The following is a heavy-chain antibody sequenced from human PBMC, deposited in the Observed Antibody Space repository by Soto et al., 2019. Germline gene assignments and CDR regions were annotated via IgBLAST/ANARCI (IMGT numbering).Heavy chain of an antibody. Sequence: QVQLVESGGGVVQPGRSLRLSCAASGFTFSSYGMHWVRQAPGKGLEWVAVIWYDGSNKYYADSVKGRFTISRDNSKNTLYLQMTRLRAEDTAVYYCARGGPTTPSYYGMDVWGQGTTVTVSS. J-gene: IGHJ6*02. CDR3: ARGGPTTPSYYGMDV. V-gene: IGHV3-33*01. CDR1: GFTFSSYG. D-gene: IGHD4-17*01. CDR2: IWYDGSNK.